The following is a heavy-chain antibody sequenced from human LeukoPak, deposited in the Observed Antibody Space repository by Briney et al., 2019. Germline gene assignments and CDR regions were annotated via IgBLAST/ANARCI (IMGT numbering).Heavy chain of an antibody. J-gene: IGHJ4*02. CDR2: IFPSGGEI. V-gene: IGHV3-21*04. CDR3: ATYRQVLLPFES. D-gene: IGHD2-8*02. CDR1: GFTFSSYS. Sequence: GGSLRLSCAASGFTFSSYSMNWVRQAPGKGLEWVSSIFPSGGEIHYADSVRGRFTIPRDNSKSTLPLQMNSLRAEDTAIYYCATYRQVLLPFESWGQGTLVTVSS.